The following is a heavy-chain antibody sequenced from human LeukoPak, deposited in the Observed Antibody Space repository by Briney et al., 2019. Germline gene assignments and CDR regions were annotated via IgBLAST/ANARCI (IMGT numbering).Heavy chain of an antibody. V-gene: IGHV1-2*02. CDR2: INSKSGGT. CDR3: ARSKDVGGYSYGYFDY. J-gene: IGHJ4*02. CDR1: GGTFSSYA. Sequence: GSSVKVSCKASGGTFSSYAISWVRQAPGQGLEWMGWINSKSGGTNYAQKFQGRVAMTRDTSISTAYMELSRLRSEDTAVYYCARSKDVGGYSYGYFDYWGQGTLVTVSS. D-gene: IGHD5-18*01.